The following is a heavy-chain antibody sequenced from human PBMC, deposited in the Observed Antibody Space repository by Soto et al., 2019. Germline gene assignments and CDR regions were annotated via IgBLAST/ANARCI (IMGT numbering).Heavy chain of an antibody. CDR2: IYYSGST. V-gene: IGHV4-59*01. CDR1: GGSISSYY. D-gene: IGHD3-22*01. J-gene: IGHJ6*02. CDR3: ARSVVTYYYYYGMDV. Sequence: PSETLSLTCTVSGGSISSYYWSWIRQPPGKGLEWIGYIYYSGSTNYNPSLKSRVTISVDTSKNQFSLKLSPVTAADTAVYYCARSVVTYYYYYGMDVWGQGTTVTVSS.